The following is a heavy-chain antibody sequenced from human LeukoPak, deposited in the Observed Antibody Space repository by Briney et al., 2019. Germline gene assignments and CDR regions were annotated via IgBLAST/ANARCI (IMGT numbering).Heavy chain of an antibody. CDR2: INGDGSST. CDR1: GFTFSSYW. Sequence: GGSLRLSCAASGFTFSSYWMHWVRQAPGKGLVWVSRINGDGSSTSYADSVKGRFTIPRDNAKNTLYLQMNSLRAEDTAVYYCARVGSWYYFDSWGQGTLVTVSS. J-gene: IGHJ4*02. D-gene: IGHD6-13*01. V-gene: IGHV3-74*01. CDR3: ARVGSWYYFDS.